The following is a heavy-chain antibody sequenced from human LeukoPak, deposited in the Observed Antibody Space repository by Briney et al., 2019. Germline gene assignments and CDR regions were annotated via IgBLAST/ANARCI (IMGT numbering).Heavy chain of an antibody. Sequence: SQTLSLTCTVSGGSISSGGYYWSWIRQHPGKGLEWIGYIYYSGSTYYNPSLKSRVTISVDTSKNQFSLKLSSVTAADTAVYYCARGRGYCGSGSYWWFDPWGQGTLVTVSS. J-gene: IGHJ5*02. V-gene: IGHV4-31*03. CDR3: ARGRGYCGSGSYWWFDP. D-gene: IGHD3-10*01. CDR2: IYYSGST. CDR1: GGSISSGGYY.